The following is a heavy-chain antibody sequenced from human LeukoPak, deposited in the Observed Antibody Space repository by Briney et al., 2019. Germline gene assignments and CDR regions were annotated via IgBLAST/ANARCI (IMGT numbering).Heavy chain of an antibody. CDR1: GFTFSSYA. Sequence: GGSLRLSCAASGFTFSSYAMSWVRQAPGKGLEWVSSISGSGGSTYYADSVKGRFTISRDNSKNTLYLQMNSLRVEDTAVYYCAKNKGELDFDYWGQGTLVTVSS. V-gene: IGHV3-23*01. J-gene: IGHJ4*02. CDR2: ISGSGGST. CDR3: AKNKGELDFDY. D-gene: IGHD1-26*01.